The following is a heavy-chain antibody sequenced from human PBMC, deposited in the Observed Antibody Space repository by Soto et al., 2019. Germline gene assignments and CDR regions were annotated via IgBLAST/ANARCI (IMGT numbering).Heavy chain of an antibody. CDR3: ARDITMVRGVIIKAFAY. CDR2: MNPNRGTT. J-gene: IGHJ4*02. V-gene: IGHV1-8*01. D-gene: IGHD3-10*01. Sequence: EASVELSCKASRYTLTSYDINSARQATRQALEWMGWMNPNRGTTGYAQKFQGRVTMTRNTSISTPYMELSSLRSEDTAVYYCARDITMVRGVIIKAFAYWGQGTLVTVSS. CDR1: RYTLTSYD.